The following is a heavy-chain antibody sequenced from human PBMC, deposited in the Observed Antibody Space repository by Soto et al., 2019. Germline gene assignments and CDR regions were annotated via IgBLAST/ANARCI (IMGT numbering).Heavy chain of an antibody. CDR1: GGSITSFY. CDR3: ARDGGYCSGGSCYSHYYYAMDV. CDR2: IYTSEST. V-gene: IGHV4-4*07. D-gene: IGHD2-15*01. J-gene: IGHJ6*02. Sequence: TLSLTCTVSGGSITSFYWSWIRQPAGKGLEWIGRIYTSESTNYNPSLKSRVTMSVDTSKNQFSLNLNSVTAADTAVYYCARDGGYCSGGSCYSHYYYAMDVWGQGTTVTVSS.